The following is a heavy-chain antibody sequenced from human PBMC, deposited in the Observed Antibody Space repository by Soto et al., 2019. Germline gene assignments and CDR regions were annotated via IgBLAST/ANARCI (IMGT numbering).Heavy chain of an antibody. D-gene: IGHD5-12*01. CDR1: GGSISSGGYY. Sequence: PSETLSLTCTVSGGSISSGGYYWSWIRQHPGKGLEWIGYIYYSGSTYYNPSLKSRVTISVDTSKNQFSLKLSSVTAADTAVYYCARDGYPDAGTPPEYNWFNPWGQGTLVTVSS. CDR2: IYYSGST. J-gene: IGHJ5*02. CDR3: ARDGYPDAGTPPEYNWFNP. V-gene: IGHV4-31*03.